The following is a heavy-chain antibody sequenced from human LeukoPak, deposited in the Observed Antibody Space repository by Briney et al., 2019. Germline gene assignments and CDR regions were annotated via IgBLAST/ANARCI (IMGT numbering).Heavy chain of an antibody. CDR2: IYYSGST. J-gene: IGHJ5*02. V-gene: IGHV4-59*12. D-gene: IGHD1-26*01. Sequence: SETLSPTCTVSGGSISSYYWSWIRQPPGKGLEWIGYIYYSGSTNYNPSLKSRVTISVDTSKNQFSLKLSSVTAADTAVYYCARGRRYRAQNWFDPWGQGTLVTVSS. CDR3: ARGRRYRAQNWFDP. CDR1: GGSISSYY.